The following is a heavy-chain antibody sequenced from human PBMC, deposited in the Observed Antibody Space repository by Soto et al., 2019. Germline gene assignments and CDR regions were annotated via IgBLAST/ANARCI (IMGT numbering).Heavy chain of an antibody. D-gene: IGHD6-19*01. CDR3: ASSVAGTYYFDY. CDR2: IYYSGST. Sequence: SETLSLTCTVSGGSISSYYWSWIRQPPGKGLEWIGYIYYSGSTNYNPSLKSRVTISVDTSKNQFSLKLSSVTAADTAVYYCASSVAGTYYFDYWGQGTLVTAPQ. J-gene: IGHJ4*02. CDR1: GGSISSYY. V-gene: IGHV4-59*01.